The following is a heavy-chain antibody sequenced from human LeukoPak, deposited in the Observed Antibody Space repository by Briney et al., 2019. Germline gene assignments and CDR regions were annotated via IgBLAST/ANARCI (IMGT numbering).Heavy chain of an antibody. V-gene: IGHV3-21*01. CDR1: GFTFSRFS. J-gene: IGHJ4*02. D-gene: IGHD4-11*01. CDR2: ISGSSRYI. Sequence: PGGSLRLSCGASGFTFSRFSFNWVRQAPGKGLEWVSSISGSSRYIYYADSVKGRFTISRDNTKNSLYLLMTSLRAEDTAVYYCARDLGIQSRPDHWGQGTLVTVSS. CDR3: ARDLGIQSRPDH.